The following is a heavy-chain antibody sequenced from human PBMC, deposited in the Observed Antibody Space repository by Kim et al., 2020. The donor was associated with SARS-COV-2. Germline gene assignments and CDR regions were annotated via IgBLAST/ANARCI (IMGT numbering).Heavy chain of an antibody. D-gene: IGHD2-15*01. CDR1: GGSFSGYY. V-gene: IGHV4-34*01. Sequence: SETLSLTCAVYGGSFSGYYWSWIRQPPGKGLEWIGEINHSGSTNYNPSLQSRVTISVDTSKNQFSLKLSSVTAADTAVYYCARGKEVVAAASVFWFDPWG. J-gene: IGHJ5*02. CDR2: INHSGST. CDR3: ARGKEVVAAASVFWFDP.